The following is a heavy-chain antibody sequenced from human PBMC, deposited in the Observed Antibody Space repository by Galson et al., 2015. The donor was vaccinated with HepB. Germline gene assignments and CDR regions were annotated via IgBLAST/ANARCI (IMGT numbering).Heavy chain of an antibody. CDR1: GGTFSSYA. J-gene: IGHJ3*02. CDR3: ARERASGWYAGLDAFDI. Sequence: SVKVSCKASGGTFSSYAISWVRQAPGQGLEWMGGITPIFGTANYAQKFQGRVTITADESTSTAYMELSSLRSEDTAVYYCARERASGWYAGLDAFDIWGQGTMVTVSS. D-gene: IGHD6-19*01. CDR2: ITPIFGTA. V-gene: IGHV1-69*13.